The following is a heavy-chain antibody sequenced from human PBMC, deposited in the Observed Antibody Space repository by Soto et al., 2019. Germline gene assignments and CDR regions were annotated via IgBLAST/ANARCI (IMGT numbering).Heavy chain of an antibody. CDR2: IYYSGST. CDR3: ARGRHDYGDYALGY. V-gene: IGHV4-61*01. D-gene: IGHD4-17*01. Sequence: SETLSLTCTVSGGSVSSGSYYWSWIRQPPGKGLEWIGYIYYSGSTNYNPSLKSRVTISVDTSKNQFSLKLSSVTAADTAVYYCARGRHDYGDYALGYWGQGTLVTVSS. J-gene: IGHJ4*02. CDR1: GGSVSSGSYY.